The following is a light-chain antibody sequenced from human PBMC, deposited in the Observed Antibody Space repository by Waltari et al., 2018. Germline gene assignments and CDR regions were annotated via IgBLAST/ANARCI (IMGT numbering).Light chain of an antibody. CDR2: NDA. J-gene: IGLJ3*02. Sequence: QSVLTQPPSVSGAPGQRVTMSCTGSSSNIGAGYAVHWYQQLPGTAPKLLVYNDAKRPSGVPDRFSGSKSGTSASLAITGLQPDDEADYYCQSYDSSLSGSVFGGGTKLTVL. V-gene: IGLV1-40*01. CDR1: SSNIGAGYA. CDR3: QSYDSSLSGSV.